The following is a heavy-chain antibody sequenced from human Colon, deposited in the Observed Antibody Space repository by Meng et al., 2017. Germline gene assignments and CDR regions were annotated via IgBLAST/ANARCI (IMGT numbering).Heavy chain of an antibody. CDR2: TYYRSKWYN. D-gene: IGHD3-22*01. V-gene: IGHV6-1*01. CDR3: ARDRDYYDSSGYSMGYNWFDP. CDR1: GDSVSSNSAA. Sequence: SDTLSPTCAIPGDSVSSNSAAWNWIRQSPSRGLEWLGRTYYRSKWYNDYAVAVKSRITINPDTYKNQFSLQLNSVTPEDTAVYYCARDRDYYDSSGYSMGYNWFDPWGQGTLVTVSS. J-gene: IGHJ5*02.